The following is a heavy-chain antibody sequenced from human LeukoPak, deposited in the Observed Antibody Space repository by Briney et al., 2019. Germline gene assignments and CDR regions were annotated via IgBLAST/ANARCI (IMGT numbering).Heavy chain of an antibody. D-gene: IGHD3-10*01. CDR1: GFSFSSYS. V-gene: IGHV3-48*01. CDR2: IDTGSSI. Sequence: GGSLRLSCAASGFSFSSYSMNWVRQAPGKGLEWVSYIDTGSSIYYADSVKGRFTISRDNSKNTLYLQMNSLRAEDTAVYYCAKFNGFGEAYYYYYGMDVWGQGTTVTVSS. CDR3: AKFNGFGEAYYYYYGMDV. J-gene: IGHJ6*02.